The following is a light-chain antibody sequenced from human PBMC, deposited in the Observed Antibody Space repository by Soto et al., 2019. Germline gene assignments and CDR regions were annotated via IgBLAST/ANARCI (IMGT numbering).Light chain of an antibody. CDR2: DVS. V-gene: IGKV3-11*01. CDR1: QCVYRY. J-gene: IGKJ4*01. CDR3: QHRTAPPLT. Sequence: DIVLTQSPATLSLSPGERATISCRASQCVYRYLAWFQQKPGQAPRLVIYDVSNWADGVPARFSGSGSGTDITLTSGSLEPEDFTFYCGQHRTAPPLTFGGGTKVEIK.